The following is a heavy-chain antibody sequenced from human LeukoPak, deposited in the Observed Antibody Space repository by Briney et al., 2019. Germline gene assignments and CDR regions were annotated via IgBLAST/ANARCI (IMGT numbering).Heavy chain of an antibody. Sequence: SETLSLTCAVSGGSISSGGYSWSWIRQPPGKGLEWIGYIYHSGSTYYNPSLKCRVTISVDRSKNQFSLKLSSVTAADTAVYYCARANWGFHFDYWGQGTLVTVSS. CDR1: GGSISSGGYS. CDR2: IYHSGST. D-gene: IGHD7-27*01. V-gene: IGHV4-30-2*01. J-gene: IGHJ4*02. CDR3: ARANWGFHFDY.